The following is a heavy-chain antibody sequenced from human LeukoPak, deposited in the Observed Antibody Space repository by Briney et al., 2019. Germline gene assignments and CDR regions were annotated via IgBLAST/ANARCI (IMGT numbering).Heavy chain of an antibody. Sequence: GESLRLSCAASGVTFSSYAMSWVRQAPGKGLEWVSAISGSGGSTYYADSVKGRVTISRYNSKNTLYLQMNSLRAEDTAVYYCAKVQILLWFGELSGAWFDPGGQGTLVTVSS. J-gene: IGHJ5*02. CDR2: ISGSGGST. CDR3: AKVQILLWFGELSGAWFDP. V-gene: IGHV3-23*01. D-gene: IGHD3-10*01. CDR1: GVTFSSYA.